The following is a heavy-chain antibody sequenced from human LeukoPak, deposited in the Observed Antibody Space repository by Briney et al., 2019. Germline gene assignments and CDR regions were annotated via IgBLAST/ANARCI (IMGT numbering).Heavy chain of an antibody. Sequence: SETLSLTCAVYGGSFSGYYWSWIRQPPGKGLEWIGEINHSGSTNYNPSLKSRVTISVDTSKNQFSLKLSSVTAADTAVYYCAREGPPYGYVWGSYRYLRQNGPNFDYWGQGTLVTVSS. V-gene: IGHV4-34*01. D-gene: IGHD3-16*02. J-gene: IGHJ4*02. CDR3: AREGPPYGYVWGSYRYLRQNGPNFDY. CDR1: GGSFSGYY. CDR2: INHSGST.